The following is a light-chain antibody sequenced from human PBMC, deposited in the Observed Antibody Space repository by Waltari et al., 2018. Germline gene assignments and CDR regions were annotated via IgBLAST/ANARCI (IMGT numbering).Light chain of an antibody. Sequence: EMVVMQSPATLSVSPGERATLPCRASQSVGSKLAWYQQKPGQAPRLLIYGASTRVTGIPARFSGSGSGTEFTLTISSLQSEDFAVYYCQQYNNWPPYTFGQGTKLEIK. CDR1: QSVGSK. CDR2: GAS. J-gene: IGKJ2*01. V-gene: IGKV3-15*01. CDR3: QQYNNWPPYT.